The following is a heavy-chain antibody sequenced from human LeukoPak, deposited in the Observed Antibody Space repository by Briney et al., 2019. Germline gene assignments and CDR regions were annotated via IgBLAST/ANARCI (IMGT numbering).Heavy chain of an antibody. Sequence: PGRSLRLSCAASGFTFSSYGMHWVRQSPGKGLEWVAVIRFDGSHVYYGDSVKGRFTISRDNSKKTLFLQMDSLRAEDTAVHYCARWDISAADIDYWGQGTLVTVSA. CDR3: ARWDISAADIDY. CDR2: IRFDGSHV. CDR1: GFTFSSYG. V-gene: IGHV3-33*01. J-gene: IGHJ4*02. D-gene: IGHD6-13*01.